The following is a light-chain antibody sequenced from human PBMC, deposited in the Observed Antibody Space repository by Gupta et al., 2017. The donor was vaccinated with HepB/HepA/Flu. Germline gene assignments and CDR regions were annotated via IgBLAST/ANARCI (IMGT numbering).Light chain of an antibody. J-gene: IGLJ2*01. CDR3: QSYDSSLSVYVV. CDR1: SSNIGAGYD. CDR2: GNS. Sequence: QSVLTQPPSVSGAPGQRVTISCTGSSSNIGAGYDVHWYQQLPGTAPKLLIYGNSTRPSGVPDRFSGSKSGTSASLAITGLQAEDEADYYCQSYDSSLSVYVVFGGGTKLTVL. V-gene: IGLV1-40*01.